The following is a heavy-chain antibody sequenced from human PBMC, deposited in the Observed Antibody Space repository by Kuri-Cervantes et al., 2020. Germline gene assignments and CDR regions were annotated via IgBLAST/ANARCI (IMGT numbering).Heavy chain of an antibody. D-gene: IGHD1-1*01. Sequence: LSLTCAASGFTFSSYSMNWVRQAPGKGLEWVSSISSSSSYIYYADSVKGRFTISRDNAKNSLYLQMNSLRAEDTAVYYCARVSGYILRAYGMDVWGQGTTVTVSS. J-gene: IGHJ6*02. CDR2: ISSSSSYI. CDR3: ARVSGYILRAYGMDV. V-gene: IGHV3-21*01. CDR1: GFTFSSYS.